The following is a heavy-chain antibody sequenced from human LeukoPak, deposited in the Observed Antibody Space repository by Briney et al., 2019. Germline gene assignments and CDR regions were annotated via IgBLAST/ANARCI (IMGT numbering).Heavy chain of an antibody. CDR1: GVSFSSYY. D-gene: IGHD5-12*01. Sequence: AETLSLPCTVSGVSFSSYYGTWLRQPPGKGLEGIGYIYYSGSTYYNPSRKSRVTISLDTSKNKFSLNLTSANVADTAVYYCARAGGYSGYASNWGQGTLVTVSS. CDR3: ARAGGYSGYASN. V-gene: IGHV4-59*01. J-gene: IGHJ4*02. CDR2: IYYSGST.